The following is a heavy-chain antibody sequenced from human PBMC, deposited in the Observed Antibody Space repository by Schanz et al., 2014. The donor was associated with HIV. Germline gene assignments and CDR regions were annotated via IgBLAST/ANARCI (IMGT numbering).Heavy chain of an antibody. Sequence: QVQLVESGGGVVQPGRSLILSCAASRFSFRGYGMHWVRQTPGKGLEWVAVISYDGSNKYYVDSVKGRFTISRDNSKNMLYLQMNSLRVEDTAIYFCAKGSADWQPEYWGQGTLVTVSS. D-gene: IGHD3-9*01. CDR3: AKGSADWQPEY. J-gene: IGHJ4*02. V-gene: IGHV3-30*18. CDR1: RFSFRGYG. CDR2: ISYDGSNK.